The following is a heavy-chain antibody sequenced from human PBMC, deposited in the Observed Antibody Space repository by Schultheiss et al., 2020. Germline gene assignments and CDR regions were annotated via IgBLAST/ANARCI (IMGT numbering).Heavy chain of an antibody. CDR3: AKTYDSSGYYYDGNWFDP. V-gene: IGHV4-59*11. D-gene: IGHD3-22*01. CDR2: IHYSGTT. CDR1: GASISSHY. J-gene: IGHJ5*02. Sequence: SETLSLTCSVSGASISSHYWSWIRQPPGRGLEWVGYIHYSGTTHYNPSLESRITMSVDTSENQFSLKLSSVTAADTAVYYCAKTYDSSGYYYDGNWFDPWGQGTLVTVSS.